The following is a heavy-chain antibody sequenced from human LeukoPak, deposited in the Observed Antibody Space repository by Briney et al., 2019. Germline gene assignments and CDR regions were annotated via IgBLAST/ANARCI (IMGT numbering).Heavy chain of an antibody. CDR3: AKQSLLLRGPLLIYYFDF. CDR1: DFSFTTYT. D-gene: IGHD3-10*01. J-gene: IGHJ4*02. Sequence: GGSLRLSCAASDFSFTTYTMSWVRQAPGKGLEWVSSISGGDPTTYYADSVKGRFTISRDNSKNTLYLQMNSLRAEDTAIYYCAKQSLLLRGPLLIYYFDFWGQGTLVTVSS. V-gene: IGHV3-23*01. CDR2: ISGGDPTT.